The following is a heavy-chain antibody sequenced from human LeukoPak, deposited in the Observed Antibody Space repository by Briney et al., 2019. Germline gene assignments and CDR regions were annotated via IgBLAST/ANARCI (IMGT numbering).Heavy chain of an antibody. Sequence: PGGSLRLSCAASGFTFRTYAMHWVRQAPGKGLEWVAIISSDGGNNHYADSVEGRFTISRDNSKNTLYLQMRSLRAEDTAVYYCAKDLGIHWGQGTLVTVSS. CDR3: AKDLGIH. D-gene: IGHD7-27*01. V-gene: IGHV3-30-3*01. CDR2: ISSDGGNN. J-gene: IGHJ4*02. CDR1: GFTFRTYA.